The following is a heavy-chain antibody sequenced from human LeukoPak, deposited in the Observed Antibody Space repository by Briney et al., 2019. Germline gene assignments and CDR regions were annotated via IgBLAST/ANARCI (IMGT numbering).Heavy chain of an antibody. CDR1: GFSISNYW. J-gene: IGHJ4*02. D-gene: IGHD4-17*01. Sequence: GGSLRLSCAASGFSISNYWMSWVRQGPGKGLEWVASINPDGSAERYVDSVKGRFTISRGNAKNSMYLQMNSLSAEDTALFYCVRLFGGVTTFDYWGQGTLVTVSS. CDR2: INPDGSAE. CDR3: VRLFGGVTTFDY. V-gene: IGHV3-7*01.